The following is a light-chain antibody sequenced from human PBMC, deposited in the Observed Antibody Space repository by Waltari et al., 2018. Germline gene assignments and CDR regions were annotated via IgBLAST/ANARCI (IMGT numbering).Light chain of an antibody. CDR1: QRISSY. V-gene: IGKV1-39*01. Sequence: DIKMTQSPSFLSASVGDRVTITCRASQRISSYLNWYQMKPGKAPELLIYGASTVQSGVPSRFSGSGFGTDFTLTISSLQPEDFATYYCQQTYNLITFGPGTKVDLK. CDR3: QQTYNLIT. CDR2: GAS. J-gene: IGKJ3*01.